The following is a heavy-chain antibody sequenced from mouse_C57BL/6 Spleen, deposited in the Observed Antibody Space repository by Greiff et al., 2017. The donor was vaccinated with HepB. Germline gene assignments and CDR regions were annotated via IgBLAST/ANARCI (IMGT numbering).Heavy chain of an antibody. CDR2: INPSSGYT. V-gene: IGHV1-7*01. D-gene: IGHD2-4*01. Sequence: VQLVESGAELAKPGASVKLSCKASGYTFTSYWMHWVKQRPGQGLEWIGYINPSSGYTKYNQKFKDKATLTADKSSSTAYMQLSSLTYEDSAVYYCARGTYDYDEGAWFAYWGQGTLVTVSA. CDR1: GYTFTSYW. J-gene: IGHJ3*01. CDR3: ARGTYDYDEGAWFAY.